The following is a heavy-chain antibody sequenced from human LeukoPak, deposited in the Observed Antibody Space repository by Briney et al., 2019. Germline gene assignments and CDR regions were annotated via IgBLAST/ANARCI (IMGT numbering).Heavy chain of an antibody. CDR2: IYTSGST. J-gene: IGHJ4*02. CDR1: GGSISSYY. D-gene: IGHD4-17*01. Sequence: SETLSLTCTVSGGSISSYYWSWIRQPAGKGLEWIGRIYTSGSTNYNPSLKSRVTMSVDTSKNQSSLKLSSVTAADTAVYYCAREGDDYGDYYFDYWGQGTLVTVSS. CDR3: AREGDDYGDYYFDY. V-gene: IGHV4-4*07.